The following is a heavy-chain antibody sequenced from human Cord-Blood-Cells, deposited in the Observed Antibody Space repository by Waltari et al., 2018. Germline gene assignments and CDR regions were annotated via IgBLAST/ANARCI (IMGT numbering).Heavy chain of an antibody. V-gene: IGHV4-34*01. CDR1: GGSFSGYY. CDR2: INHSGST. Sequence: QVQLQQWGAGLLKPSETLSLTCAVDGGSFSGYYWSWIGQPPGKGLAWIGEINHSGSTNYNPSLKSRVTISVDTSKNQFSLKLSSVTAADTAVYYCARSYPDNYDILTGYYFDYWGQGTLVTVSS. D-gene: IGHD3-9*01. J-gene: IGHJ4*02. CDR3: ARSYPDNYDILTGYYFDY.